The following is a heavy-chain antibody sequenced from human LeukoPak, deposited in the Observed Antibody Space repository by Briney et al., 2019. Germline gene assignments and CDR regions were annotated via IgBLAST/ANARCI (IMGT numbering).Heavy chain of an antibody. V-gene: IGHV3-7*01. Sequence: GGSLRLSCVASGFTFSSYWINWVRQTPGKGLEWVANINEDGSEGRYVDSVKGRFTISRDNAKNSLYLQMNSLRVEDTAVYYCAKDEISARYYYYYMDVWGKGTTVTVSS. J-gene: IGHJ6*03. D-gene: IGHD2-15*01. CDR1: GFTFSSYW. CDR3: AKDEISARYYYYYMDV. CDR2: INEDGSEG.